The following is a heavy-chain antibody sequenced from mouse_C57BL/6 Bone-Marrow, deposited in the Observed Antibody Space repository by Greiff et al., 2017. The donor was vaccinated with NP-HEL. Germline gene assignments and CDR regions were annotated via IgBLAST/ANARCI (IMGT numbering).Heavy chain of an antibody. CDR2: ISSGGSYT. CDR3: ARSYYYGSSYAMDY. Sequence: DVQLVESGGDLVKPGGSLKLSCAASGFTFSSYGMSWVRQTPDKRLEWVATISSGGSYTYYPDSVKGRFTISRDNAKNTLYLQMSSLKSEDTAMYYCARSYYYGSSYAMDYWGQGTSVTVSS. D-gene: IGHD1-1*01. J-gene: IGHJ4*01. CDR1: GFTFSSYG. V-gene: IGHV5-6*01.